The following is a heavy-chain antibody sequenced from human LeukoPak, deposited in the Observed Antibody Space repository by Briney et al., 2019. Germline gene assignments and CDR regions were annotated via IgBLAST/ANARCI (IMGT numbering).Heavy chain of an antibody. CDR1: GYAFTFYY. CDR3: ARGRFPASGWYFHDPYFDY. J-gene: IGHJ4*02. V-gene: IGHV1-8*02. Sequence: GASVNVSFKASGYAFTFYYMHWVRQGPVQGLGLMGLINPNSSGTGYAQKFQGRVTITMNTSISTAYMELSSKRSEATAVYYCARGRFPASGWYFHDPYFDYWGQGTLVTVSS. CDR2: INPNSSGT. D-gene: IGHD6-19*01.